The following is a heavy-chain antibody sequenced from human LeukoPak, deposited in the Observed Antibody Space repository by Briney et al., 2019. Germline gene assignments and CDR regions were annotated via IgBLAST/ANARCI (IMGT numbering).Heavy chain of an antibody. CDR2: IYHSGST. CDR1: GGSISTYY. Sequence: TSETLSLTCTLSGGSISTYYWSWILQPPGKGLEWIGYIYHSGSTNYNPSLKSRVTISVDTSKNQFSLKLSSVTAADTAVYYCARGGGYASPIGYWGQGALVTVSS. D-gene: IGHD5-12*01. V-gene: IGHV4-59*01. CDR3: ARGGGYASPIGY. J-gene: IGHJ4*02.